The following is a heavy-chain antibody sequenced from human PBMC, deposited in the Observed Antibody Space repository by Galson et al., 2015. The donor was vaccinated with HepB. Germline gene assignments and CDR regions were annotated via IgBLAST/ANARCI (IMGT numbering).Heavy chain of an antibody. CDR3: VLERVGVLDY. J-gene: IGHJ4*02. CDR1: GFTFSSYG. Sequence: SLRLSCAASGFTFSSYGMHWVRQAPGKGLEYVSAISSNGGSTYYADSVKGRFTISRDNSKNTLYLQMSSLRAEDTAVYYCVLERVGVLDYWGQGTLVTVSS. D-gene: IGHD1-26*01. V-gene: IGHV3-64D*06. CDR2: ISSNGGST.